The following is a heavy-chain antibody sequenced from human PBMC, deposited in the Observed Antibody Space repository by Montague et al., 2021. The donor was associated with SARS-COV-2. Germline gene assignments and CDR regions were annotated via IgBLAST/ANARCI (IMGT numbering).Heavy chain of an antibody. V-gene: IGHV4-39*01. CDR2: IYYTGST. CDR3: ARHGPALWFGEWCFDL. Sequence: SETLSLTCSVSGGSVTSRTYYWGWIRQPPGKGLEWIGSIYYTGSTYYNPSLKSRVTISIDTSKNHFPLRLTSVTAADTAVYYCARHGPALWFGEWCFDLWGRGTLVTVSS. J-gene: IGHJ2*01. CDR1: GGSVTSRTYY. D-gene: IGHD3-10*01.